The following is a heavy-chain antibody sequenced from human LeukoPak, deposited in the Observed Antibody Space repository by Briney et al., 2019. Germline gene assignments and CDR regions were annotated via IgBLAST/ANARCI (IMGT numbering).Heavy chain of an antibody. CDR2: FYTSGST. D-gene: IGHD2-2*01. V-gene: IGHV4-4*07. CDR3: ARVMRYQLSPNWFDP. J-gene: IGHJ5*02. CDR1: GGSLSSFY. Sequence: SETLSPTLTVPGGSLSSFYWRWIRPPPGEGLEWVWRFYTSGSTNYNPSLKSRVTMSVDTSKNQFSLKLSSVTAADTAVYYCARVMRYQLSPNWFDPWGQGTLVTVSS.